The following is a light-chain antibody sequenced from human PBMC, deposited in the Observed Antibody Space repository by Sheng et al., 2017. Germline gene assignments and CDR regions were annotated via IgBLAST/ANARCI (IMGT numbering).Light chain of an antibody. V-gene: IGKV3-20*01. CDR1: ESVRSNH. CDR2: EAS. J-gene: IGKJ1*01. CDR3: QQYGDSPVT. Sequence: EVVLTQAPGTLSLSPGERATLSCRASESVRSNHLAWHQQKPGQAPRLLMYEASRRTSGIPDRFSGSGSGTEFNLTINRLEPEDFALYFCQQYGDSPVTFGQGTKVEI.